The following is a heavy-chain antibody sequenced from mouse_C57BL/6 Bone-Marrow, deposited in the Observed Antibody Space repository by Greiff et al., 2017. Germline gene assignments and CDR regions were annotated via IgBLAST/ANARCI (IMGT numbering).Heavy chain of an antibody. CDR3: ARHAWFAY. J-gene: IGHJ3*01. CDR1: GFTFSSYG. CDR2: ISSGGSYT. Sequence: EVQGVESGGDLVKPGGSLKLSCAASGFTFSSYGMSWVRQTPDKRLEWVATISSGGSYTYYPDSVQGRFTISRDNAKNTLYLQMSSLKSEDTAMYYCARHAWFAYWGQGTLVTVSA. V-gene: IGHV5-6*01.